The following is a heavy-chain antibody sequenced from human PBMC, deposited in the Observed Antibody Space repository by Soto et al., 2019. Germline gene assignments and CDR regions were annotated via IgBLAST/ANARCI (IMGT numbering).Heavy chain of an antibody. CDR2: ISGSGGST. CDR3: ASYCSGGSCYADCCYYMDV. CDR1: GFTFSSYA. Sequence: EVQLLESGGGLVQPGGSLRLSCAASGFTFSSYAMSWVRQAPGKGLEWVSAISGSGGSTYYADSVKGRFTISRDNSKNKLYLQMNSLRAEDTAVYYCASYCSGGSCYADCCYYMDVWGKGTTVTVSS. J-gene: IGHJ6*03. D-gene: IGHD2-15*01. V-gene: IGHV3-23*01.